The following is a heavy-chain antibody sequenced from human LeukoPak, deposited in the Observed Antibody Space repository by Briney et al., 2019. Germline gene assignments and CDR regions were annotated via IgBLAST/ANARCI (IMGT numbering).Heavy chain of an antibody. V-gene: IGHV4-31*03. CDR3: ARGRGTGQYYYDSSGYSG. Sequence: SQTLSLTCTVSGGSLSSGGYYWSWIRQHPGKGLEWIGYIYYSGSTYYNPSLKSRVTISVDTSKNQFSLKLSSVTAADTAVYYCARGRGTGQYYYDSSGYSGWGQGTLVTVSS. CDR1: GGSLSSGGYY. J-gene: IGHJ4*02. CDR2: IYYSGST. D-gene: IGHD3-22*01.